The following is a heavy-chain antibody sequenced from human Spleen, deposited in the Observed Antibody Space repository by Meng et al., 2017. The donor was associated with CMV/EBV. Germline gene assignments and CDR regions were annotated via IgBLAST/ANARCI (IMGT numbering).Heavy chain of an antibody. V-gene: IGHV4-34*01. D-gene: IGHD2-15*01. CDR2: INHSGST. J-gene: IGHJ5*02. CDR3: ASRQISSGGSA. Sequence: QVQEQQAVARALQRSEPPSLTGAVYGGSFSGYSWSWIRQHPGKGLEWIGEINHSGSTNYNPSLKSRVTISVDTSKNQFSLKLSSVTAADTAVYYCASRQISSGGSAWGQGTLVTVSS. CDR1: GGSFSGYS.